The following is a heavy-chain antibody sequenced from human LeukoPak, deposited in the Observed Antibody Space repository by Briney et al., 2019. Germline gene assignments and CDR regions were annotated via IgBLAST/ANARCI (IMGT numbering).Heavy chain of an antibody. J-gene: IGHJ4*02. D-gene: IGHD3-22*01. CDR2: IWYDGSNK. CDR3: ARSTMTTQHLDY. CDR1: GFTFSSYG. Sequence: GGSQRLSCAAPGFTFSSYGMHWVRQAPGKGLEWVAVIWYDGSNKYYADFVKGRFTISRDNSKNTLYLQMNSLRAEDTAVYYCARSTMTTQHLDYWGQGTLVTVSS. V-gene: IGHV3-33*01.